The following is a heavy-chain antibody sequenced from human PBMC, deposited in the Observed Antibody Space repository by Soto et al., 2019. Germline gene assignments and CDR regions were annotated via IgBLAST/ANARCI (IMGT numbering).Heavy chain of an antibody. Sequence: QVQLVQSGAEVKKPGSSVTVSCWTSGATLRGSVISWVRHAPGQGLDWMGAIIPTYGSATYAQGLEGRIFISAEKAANATYMDLSSLRLDDTAVYYCARGSLEARGAYYYFGMDVWGRGTTVTVSS. D-gene: IGHD3-10*01. CDR1: GATLRGSV. V-gene: IGHV1-69*06. J-gene: IGHJ6*02. CDR3: ARGSLEARGAYYYFGMDV. CDR2: IIPTYGSA.